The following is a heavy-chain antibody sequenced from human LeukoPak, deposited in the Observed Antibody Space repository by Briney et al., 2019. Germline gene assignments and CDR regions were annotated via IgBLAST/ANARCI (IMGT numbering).Heavy chain of an antibody. D-gene: IGHD2-2*01. Sequence: GESLQISCQGSGYGFTSYWISWVRQVPGKGLEWMGRIDPSDSYNNYSPSFQGHVTISADKSISTAYLQWSSLKASDTAMYYCARHLGYCSSTSCYEGGYDYWGQGTLVTVSS. V-gene: IGHV5-10-1*01. J-gene: IGHJ4*02. CDR2: IDPSDSYN. CDR1: GYGFTSYW. CDR3: ARHLGYCSSTSCYEGGYDY.